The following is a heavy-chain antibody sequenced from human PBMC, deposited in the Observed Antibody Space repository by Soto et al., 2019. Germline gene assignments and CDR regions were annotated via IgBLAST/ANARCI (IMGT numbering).Heavy chain of an antibody. V-gene: IGHV4-31*03. J-gene: IGHJ4*02. CDR1: GGSITRSGYY. Sequence: QVHLQESGPGLVKPSQTLSLTCTVSGGSITRSGYYWSWIRQHPGEGLEWIGFTSNSGSTSYNPSLKSRVTISVDTSSNQSSLNLKSVTAANTAVYYCARGGGSTKVDYWGQGTLVTVSP. D-gene: IGHD2-2*01. CDR3: ARGGGSTKVDY. CDR2: TSNSGST.